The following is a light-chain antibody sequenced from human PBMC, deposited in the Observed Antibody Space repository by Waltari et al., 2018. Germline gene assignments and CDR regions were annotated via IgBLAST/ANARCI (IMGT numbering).Light chain of an antibody. CDR3: TSYTSTNTVI. CDR2: VVT. Sequence: QSALAQPASVSGSPGQSITISCTGTSSDVGGYNFVSWYQQPPGKAPKLWIYVVTKWPSGVSHLFSGSKSGNTASLTISGLQAEDEADYYCTSYTSTNTVIFGGGTKVTVL. CDR1: SSDVGGYNF. J-gene: IGLJ2*01. V-gene: IGLV2-14*01.